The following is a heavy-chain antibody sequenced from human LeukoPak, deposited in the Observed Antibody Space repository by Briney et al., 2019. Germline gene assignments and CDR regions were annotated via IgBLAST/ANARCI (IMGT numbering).Heavy chain of an antibody. Sequence: PGGSLRLSCAVSRFTFDDYAMHWVRQVPGKGLEWVSGINWNSDGIGYADSVKGRFTTSRDNAKNSLYLQMNSLRAEDTAFYYCAINGGGDSGYGNFDYWGQGTLVTVSS. CDR3: AINGGGDSGYGNFDY. CDR2: INWNSDGI. CDR1: RFTFDDYA. J-gene: IGHJ4*02. D-gene: IGHD5-12*01. V-gene: IGHV3-9*01.